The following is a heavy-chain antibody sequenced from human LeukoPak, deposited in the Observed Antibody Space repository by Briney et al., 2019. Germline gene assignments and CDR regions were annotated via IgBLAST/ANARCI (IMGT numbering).Heavy chain of an antibody. CDR2: IYYSGST. J-gene: IGHJ3*02. CDR1: GGSISSGDYY. Sequence: KPSETLSLTCTVSGGSISSGDYYWSWIRQPPGKDLEWIGYIYYSGSTFYNPSLKSRVTISVDTSKNQFSLKLSSVTAADTAVYYCARVGWDIVVVWHAFDIWGQGTMVTVSS. CDR3: ARVGWDIVVVWHAFDI. D-gene: IGHD2-2*01. V-gene: IGHV4-30-4*08.